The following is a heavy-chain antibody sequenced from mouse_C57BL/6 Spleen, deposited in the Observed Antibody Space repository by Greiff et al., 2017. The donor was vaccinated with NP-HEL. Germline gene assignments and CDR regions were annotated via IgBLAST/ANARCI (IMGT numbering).Heavy chain of an antibody. D-gene: IGHD2-2*01. J-gene: IGHJ2*01. CDR2: ISSGSSTI. CDR1: GFTFSDYG. Sequence: EVQRVESGGGLVKPGGSLKLSCAASGFTFSDYGMHWVRQAPEQGLEWVAYISSGSSTIYYADTVKGRFTISRDNAKNTLFLQMTSLRSEDTAMYYCAISMVTTGFDYWGQGTTLTVSS. CDR3: AISMVTTGFDY. V-gene: IGHV5-17*01.